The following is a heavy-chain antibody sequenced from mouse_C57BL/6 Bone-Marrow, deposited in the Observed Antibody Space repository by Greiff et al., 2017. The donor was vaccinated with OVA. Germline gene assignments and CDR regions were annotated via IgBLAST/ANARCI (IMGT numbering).Heavy chain of an antibody. V-gene: IGHV1-19*01. CDR1: GYTFTDYY. CDR2: INPYNGGT. J-gene: IGHJ1*03. D-gene: IGHD1-1*01. Sequence: VQLQQSGPVLVKPGASVKMSCKASGYTFTDYYMNWVKQSHGKSLEWIGVINPYNGGTSYNQKFKGKATLTVDKSSSTAYMELNSLTSEDSAVYYCARITTVPYWYFDVWGTGTTVTVSS. CDR3: ARITTVPYWYFDV.